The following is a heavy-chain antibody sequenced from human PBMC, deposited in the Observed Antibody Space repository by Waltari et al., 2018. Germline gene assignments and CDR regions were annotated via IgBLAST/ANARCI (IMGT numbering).Heavy chain of an antibody. CDR3: ARDGSSWYGFDY. D-gene: IGHD6-13*01. J-gene: IGHJ4*02. CDR1: GGSISSYY. V-gene: IGHV4-59*01. CDR2: IYYSGST. Sequence: QVQLQESGPGLVKPSETLSLTCTVSGGSISSYYWSWIRQPPGKGLEWIGYIYYSGSTNYNPSLKSRVTISVDTSKNQFSRKLSSVTAADTAVYYCARDGSSWYGFDYWGQGTLVTVSS.